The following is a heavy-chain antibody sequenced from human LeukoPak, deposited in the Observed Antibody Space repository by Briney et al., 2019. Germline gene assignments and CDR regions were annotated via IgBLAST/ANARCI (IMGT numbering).Heavy chain of an antibody. CDR1: GGSFSGYY. CDR2: INHSGST. V-gene: IGHV4-34*01. D-gene: IGHD6-19*01. J-gene: IGHJ5*02. Sequence: SETLSLTCAVYGGSFSGYYWNWIRQPPGKGLEWIGEINHSGSTNYNPSLKSRVSISVDTSKNQFSLKLNSVTAADTAVYYCARGPRIAVACRRSWFDPWGQGTLVTVSS. CDR3: ARGPRIAVACRRSWFDP.